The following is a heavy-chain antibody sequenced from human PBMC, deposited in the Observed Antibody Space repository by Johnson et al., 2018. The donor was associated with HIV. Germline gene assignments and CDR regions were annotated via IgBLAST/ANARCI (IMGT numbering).Heavy chain of an antibody. D-gene: IGHD3-22*01. CDR1: GFTVSSSY. CDR3: AREYSQYYYDSSGSQIPIPGTDAFDI. CDR2: IHSGGST. J-gene: IGHJ3*02. V-gene: IGHV3-53*01. Sequence: VQLVESGGGLIQPGGSLRLSCAASGFTVSSSYMSWVRQAPGKGLEWVSVIHSGGSTFYADSVKGRFTISRDNSQNTPYLQMKSLRAEDTAVYYCAREYSQYYYDSSGSQIPIPGTDAFDIWGQGTKVTVSS.